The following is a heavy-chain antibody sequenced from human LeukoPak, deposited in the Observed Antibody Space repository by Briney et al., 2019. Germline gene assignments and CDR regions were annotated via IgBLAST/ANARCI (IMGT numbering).Heavy chain of an antibody. CDR3: EREWFGESN. CDR1: GFTFSSSN. J-gene: IGHJ4*02. V-gene: IGHV3-30*04. D-gene: IGHD3-10*01. CDR2: ISFDGTRT. Sequence: GGSLRLSCAPSGFTFSSSNMHWVRQSPGRGLEWVALISFDGTRTYYGESVKGRFTVSRDNSKSMLFLQMNSLSAEDTAIYYCEREWFGESNWGQGARVTVSS.